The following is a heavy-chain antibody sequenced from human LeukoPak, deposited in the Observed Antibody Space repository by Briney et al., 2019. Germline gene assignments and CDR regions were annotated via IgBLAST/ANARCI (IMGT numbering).Heavy chain of an antibody. V-gene: IGHV2-70*11. CDR1: GFSLSTSGMC. CDR3: ARISRESPNYYFDY. CDR2: IDWDDDK. J-gene: IGHJ4*02. D-gene: IGHD1-7*01. Sequence: SGPALVKPTQTLTLTCTFSGFSLSTSGMCVSWIRQPPGKALEWLARIDWDDDKYYSTSLKTRLTISKDTPKNQVVLTMTNMDPVDTATYYCARISRESPNYYFDYWGQGTLVTVSS.